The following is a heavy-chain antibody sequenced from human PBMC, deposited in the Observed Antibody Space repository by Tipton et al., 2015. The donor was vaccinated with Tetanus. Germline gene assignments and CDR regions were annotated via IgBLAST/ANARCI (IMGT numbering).Heavy chain of an antibody. D-gene: IGHD1-14*01. J-gene: IGHJ6*04. CDR2: ISGSRLTP. Sequence: SLRLSCAASGFTFSNHWMTWVRQAPGNGLEWVAAISGSRLTPYYADSVKGRFTISRDNSKNTVSLQLSSLRADDTAIYYCAKEALGVLNLWGKGTTVIVSS. V-gene: IGHV3-23*01. CDR3: AKEALGVLNL. CDR1: GFTFSNHW.